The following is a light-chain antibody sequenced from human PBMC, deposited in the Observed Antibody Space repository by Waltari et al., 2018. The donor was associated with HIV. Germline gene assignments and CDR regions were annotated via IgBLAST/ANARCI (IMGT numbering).Light chain of an antibody. CDR3: QSYDTSLSVNYV. CDR1: RTNIGAGPD. V-gene: IGLV1-40*01. Sequence: QSVLTPPPSVSGALGQRVTISCPGSRTNIGAGPDVHWYQQLPGTAPKLLTYRNIIRPSGVPDRFSAAKSGTAASLAITGLRPEDEADYYCQSYDTSLSVNYVFGTGTKVTVL. CDR2: RNI. J-gene: IGLJ1*01.